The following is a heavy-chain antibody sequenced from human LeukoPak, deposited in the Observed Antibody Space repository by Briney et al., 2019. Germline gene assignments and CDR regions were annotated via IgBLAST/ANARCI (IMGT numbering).Heavy chain of an antibody. Sequence: GGSLRLSCAASGFTFSSHGMSWVRQAPGKGLEWVSGINWNGGSTGYADSVKGRFTISRDNAKNSLYLQMNSLRAEDTALYYCARGVYDSRAGDYWGQGTLVTVPS. CDR1: GFTFSSHG. CDR3: ARGVYDSRAGDY. D-gene: IGHD3-22*01. CDR2: INWNGGST. V-gene: IGHV3-20*04. J-gene: IGHJ4*02.